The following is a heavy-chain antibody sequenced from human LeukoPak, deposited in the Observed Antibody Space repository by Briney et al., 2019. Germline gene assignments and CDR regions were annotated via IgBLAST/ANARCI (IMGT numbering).Heavy chain of an antibody. V-gene: IGHV4-38-2*01. CDR1: GYSISSGYY. CDR2: IYHSGST. D-gene: IGHD3-3*01. Sequence: SETLSLTCAVSGYSISSGYYWGWIRQPPGKGLEWIGSIYHSGSTYYNPSLKSRVSISVDTSKNQFSLKLSSVTAADTAVYYCARAEGYDFWSGYSTRFGVWGKGTTVTVTS. CDR3: ARAEGYDFWSGYSTRFGV. J-gene: IGHJ6*04.